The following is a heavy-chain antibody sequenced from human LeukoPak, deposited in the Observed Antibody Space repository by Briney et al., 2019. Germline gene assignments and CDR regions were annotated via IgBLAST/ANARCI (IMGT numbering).Heavy chain of an antibody. CDR2: IYHAGT. J-gene: IGHJ4*02. CDR1: GFTFSAYG. CDR3: ASVRGGY. D-gene: IGHD3-16*01. Sequence: PGGSLRLSCAASGFTFSAYGMHWVRQAPGKGLEWITVIYHAGTHYADSVKGRFTVSRDNAKNSLYLQMSSLRAEDTAVYYCASVRGGYWGQGTLVTVSS. V-gene: IGHV3-33*01.